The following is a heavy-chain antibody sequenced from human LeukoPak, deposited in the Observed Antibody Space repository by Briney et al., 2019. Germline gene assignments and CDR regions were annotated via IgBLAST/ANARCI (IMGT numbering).Heavy chain of an antibody. V-gene: IGHV3-23*01. CDR1: GFTISNYA. CDR3: AKRLGAPRAFDY. D-gene: IGHD6-19*01. Sequence: PAGTLRLSCAASGFTISNYALSWVRQAQGKGLEWVSGISGTSGTINYAAPVKGRFTTSRDNSKNTLYLQMNTLRVDDMAVYYCAKRLGAPRAFDYWGQGTLVTVSS. J-gene: IGHJ4*02. CDR2: ISGTSGTI.